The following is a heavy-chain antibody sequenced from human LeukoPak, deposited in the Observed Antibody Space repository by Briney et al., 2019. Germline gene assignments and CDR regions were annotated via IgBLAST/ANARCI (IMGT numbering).Heavy chain of an antibody. CDR3: ARGERERHYVDY. CDR1: GGSISSSNW. CDR2: VYHSGST. J-gene: IGHJ4*02. V-gene: IGHV4-4*02. D-gene: IGHD1-1*01. Sequence: SETLSLTCAVSGGSISSSNWWSWVRPPPGKGLEWIGEVYHSGSTNYNPSLKSGATISVDKSKNQFFLKLSSVTATDRAFYYWARGERERHYVDYWGQGTLVTVSS.